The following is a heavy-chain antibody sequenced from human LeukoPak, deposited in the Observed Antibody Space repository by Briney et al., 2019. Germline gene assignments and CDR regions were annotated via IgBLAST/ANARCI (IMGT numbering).Heavy chain of an antibody. Sequence: GGSLRLSCAASGFTFSSYSMNWVRQAPGKGLEWVSSISSSSSYIYYADSVKGGFTISRDNAKNSLYLQMNSLRAEDTAVYYCARDVYSSGWTFDYWGQGTLVTVSS. V-gene: IGHV3-21*01. J-gene: IGHJ4*02. CDR1: GFTFSSYS. CDR2: ISSSSSYI. CDR3: ARDVYSSGWTFDY. D-gene: IGHD6-19*01.